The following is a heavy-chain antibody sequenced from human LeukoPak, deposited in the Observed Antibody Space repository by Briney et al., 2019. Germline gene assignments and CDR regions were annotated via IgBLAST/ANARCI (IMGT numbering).Heavy chain of an antibody. Sequence: SETLSLTCTVSGGSISSYYWSWIRQPPGKGLEWIGYIYYSGSTNYNPSLKSRVTISVDTSKNQFSLKLSSVTAADTAVYYGARGGYDGMDVWGQGTTVTVSS. CDR1: GGSISSYY. J-gene: IGHJ6*02. D-gene: IGHD5-12*01. CDR3: ARGGYDGMDV. V-gene: IGHV4-59*01. CDR2: IYYSGST.